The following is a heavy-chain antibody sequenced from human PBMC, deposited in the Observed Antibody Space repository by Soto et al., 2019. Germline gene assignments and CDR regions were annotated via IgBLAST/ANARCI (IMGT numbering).Heavy chain of an antibody. J-gene: IGHJ6*02. Sequence: GGSLRLSCAASGFTFSSYWMHWVRQAPGKGLVWVSRINSDGSSTSYADSVKGRFTISRDNAKNTLYLQMNSLRAEDTALYYCARGGDNRGYYYGMDVWGQGTTVTVSS. CDR3: ARGGDNRGYYYGMDV. D-gene: IGHD3-10*01. CDR2: INSDGSST. V-gene: IGHV3-74*01. CDR1: GFTFSSYW.